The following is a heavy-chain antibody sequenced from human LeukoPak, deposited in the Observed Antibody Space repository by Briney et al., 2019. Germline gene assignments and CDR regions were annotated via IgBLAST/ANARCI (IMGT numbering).Heavy chain of an antibody. V-gene: IGHV5-51*01. J-gene: IGHJ6*02. CDR2: IYNGGSDT. CDR1: GYSFTNYW. CDR3: GRQTGEYYGSGSYYPYGIDV. D-gene: IGHD3-10*01. Sequence: GESLKISCKGSGYSFTNYWNGWVRQMPGKGLEWVGIIYNGGSDTRYSPSFQGQVTISDDKSISTAFLQRSRLKASATAIYYCGRQTGEYYGSGSYYPYGIDVWREGTTV.